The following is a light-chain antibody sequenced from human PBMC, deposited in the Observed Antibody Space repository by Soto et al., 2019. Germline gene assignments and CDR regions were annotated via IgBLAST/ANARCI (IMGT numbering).Light chain of an antibody. Sequence: SALTQPRSVSGSPGQSVTISCTGSSSDVGGYNFVSWYQQHPGKAPKLMIYEVNKRPSGVPDRFSGSKSVNTASLTVSGLQAEDEADYYCSSYAGSSNVFGTGTKVTV. V-gene: IGLV2-8*01. J-gene: IGLJ1*01. CDR3: SSYAGSSNV. CDR1: SSDVGGYNF. CDR2: EVN.